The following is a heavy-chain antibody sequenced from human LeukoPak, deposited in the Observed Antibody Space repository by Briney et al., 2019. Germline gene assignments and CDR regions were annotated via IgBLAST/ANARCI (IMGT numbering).Heavy chain of an antibody. CDR1: GFTFSSYW. Sequence: GGALVLSCAAPGFTFSSYWMGWVRPAPGEGLEWVANIKQDGSEKYYVDSVKGRFTISRDNAKNSLYLQMNSLRAEDTAVYYCARGQQQPRNWGQGTLVTVSS. J-gene: IGHJ4*02. CDR3: ARGQQQPRN. D-gene: IGHD6-13*01. V-gene: IGHV3-7*01. CDR2: IKQDGSEK.